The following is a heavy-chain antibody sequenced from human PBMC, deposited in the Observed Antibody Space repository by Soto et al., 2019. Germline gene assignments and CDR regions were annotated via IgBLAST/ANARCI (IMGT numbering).Heavy chain of an antibody. CDR3: ARDVGYDSRGSGVEDAFDI. Sequence: QVQLVQSGAEVKKPGSSVKVSCKASGGTFSSYTISWVRQAPGQGLEWMGRIIPILGIANYAQKFQGRVTITADKSTSTAEMELSSLRSEDTAVYYCARDVGYDSRGSGVEDAFDIWGQGTMVTVSS. V-gene: IGHV1-69*08. D-gene: IGHD3-22*01. CDR1: GGTFSSYT. CDR2: IIPILGIA. J-gene: IGHJ3*02.